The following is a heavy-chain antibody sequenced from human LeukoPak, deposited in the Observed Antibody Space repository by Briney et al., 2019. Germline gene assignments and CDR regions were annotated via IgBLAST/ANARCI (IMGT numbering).Heavy chain of an antibody. J-gene: IGHJ5*02. CDR2: INPSGGST. Sequence: GASVKVSCKASGYTFTSYYMHWVRQAPGQGLEWMGIINPSGGSTSYAQKFQGRVTMTRDTSTSTVYMELSSLRSEDTAVYYRARDRGVVPAAPKNWFDPWGQGTLVTVSS. CDR3: ARDRGVVPAAPKNWFDP. CDR1: GYTFTSYY. D-gene: IGHD2-2*01. V-gene: IGHV1-46*01.